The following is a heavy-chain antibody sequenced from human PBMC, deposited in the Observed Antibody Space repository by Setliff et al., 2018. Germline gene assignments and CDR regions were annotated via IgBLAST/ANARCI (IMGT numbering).Heavy chain of an antibody. Sequence: ASVKVSCKASGYTFINYEINWVRQATGQGLEWMGGMNPNNGNTGYAQKFHGRVTMTRNTSISTAYMELSSLRSEDTAVYYWARTRGLDVWGQGTMVTVSS. J-gene: IGHJ6*02. V-gene: IGHV1-8*02. CDR2: MNPNNGNT. CDR1: GYTFINYE. CDR3: ARTRGLDV.